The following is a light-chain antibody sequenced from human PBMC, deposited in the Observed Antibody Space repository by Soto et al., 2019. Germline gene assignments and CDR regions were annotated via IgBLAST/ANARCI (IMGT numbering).Light chain of an antibody. CDR2: GAS. J-gene: IGKJ1*01. CDR3: QQYGSSPWT. Sequence: EIVMTQSPATLSVSPGERATLSCRASQSVSSNLAWYQQKPGQAPRLLIYGASTRATGIPARFSGSGSGTEFTLTISSLQSEDFAVYFCQQYGSSPWTFDQGTKVEIK. CDR1: QSVSSN. V-gene: IGKV3-15*01.